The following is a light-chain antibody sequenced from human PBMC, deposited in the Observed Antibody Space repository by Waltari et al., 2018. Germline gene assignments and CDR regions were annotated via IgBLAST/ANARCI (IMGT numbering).Light chain of an antibody. CDR1: QRVSSY. V-gene: IGKV3-11*01. CDR3: QQRSNWPSFT. CDR2: HAS. Sequence: EIVLTQSPATMSLSPGERASLSCRASQRVSSYLAWYQQKPGQAPRLLISHASNRATGIPARFSGSVSGTDFTLTISSLEPEDFAFYYCQQRSNWPSFTFGPVTQVDIK. J-gene: IGKJ3*01.